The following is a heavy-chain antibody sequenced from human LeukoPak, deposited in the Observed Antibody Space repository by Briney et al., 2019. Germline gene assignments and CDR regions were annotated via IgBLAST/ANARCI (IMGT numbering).Heavy chain of an antibody. CDR1: GGTFSSYA. CDR2: IIPIFGTA. Sequence: SVKVSCKASGGTFSSYAISWVRQAPGQGLEWMGRIIPIFGTANYAQKFQGRVTITTDESTSTAYMELSSLRSEDTAVYHCASYGGNFKDSYEYFQHWGQGTLVTVSS. D-gene: IGHD4-23*01. CDR3: ASYGGNFKDSYEYFQH. V-gene: IGHV1-69*05. J-gene: IGHJ1*01.